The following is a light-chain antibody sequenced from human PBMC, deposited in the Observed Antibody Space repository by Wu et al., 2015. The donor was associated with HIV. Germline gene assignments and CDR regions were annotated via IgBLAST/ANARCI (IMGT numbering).Light chain of an antibody. V-gene: IGKV3-20*01. CDR2: GAS. CDR1: QSVSINY. CDR3: QQYVSSSWT. J-gene: IGKJ1*01. Sequence: ETVLTQSPGTLSLSPGERATLSCRASQSVSINYLAWYQQKPGQAPRLLIYGASVRATGIPDRFSGSGSGTDFTLTISRLEPEDFAVYYCQQYVSSSWTFGQG.